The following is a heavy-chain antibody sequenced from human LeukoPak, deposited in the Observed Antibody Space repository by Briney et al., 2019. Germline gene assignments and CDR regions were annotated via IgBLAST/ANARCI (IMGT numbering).Heavy chain of an antibody. Sequence: QSSETLPLTCTVSGGSLSPYNWNWIRQPPGKGLEWIGYIYYNGNTNYNPSLKSRASISIDTSKQQFSLRLSSVTAADTAIYYCARGGSRAVTAVIVDYWGQGNLVTVSP. J-gene: IGHJ4*02. CDR3: ARGGSRAVTAVIVDY. CDR1: GGSLSPYN. D-gene: IGHD4-17*01. V-gene: IGHV4-59*01. CDR2: IYYNGNT.